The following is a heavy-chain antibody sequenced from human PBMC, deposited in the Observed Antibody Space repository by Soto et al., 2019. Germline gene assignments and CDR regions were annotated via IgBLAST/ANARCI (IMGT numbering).Heavy chain of an antibody. Sequence: QVQLQQWGAGLLKPSETLSLTCAVYDGSFSGYYWHWIRQPPGKGLEWIGEINHSGSTHYNPSLQSQPARQRGPSYNPVCLKVNSLSAADPAVYYYATENWVTSDCGKGTPVTVSS. J-gene: IGHJ4*01. V-gene: IGHV4-34*01. CDR2: INHSGST. D-gene: IGHD7-27*01. CDR1: DGSFSGYY. CDR3: ATENWVTSD.